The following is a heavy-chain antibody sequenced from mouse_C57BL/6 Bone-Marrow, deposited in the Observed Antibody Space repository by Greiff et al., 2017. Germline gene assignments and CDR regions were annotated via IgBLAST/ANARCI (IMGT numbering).Heavy chain of an antibody. CDR3: ARRDYDYDGVDY. D-gene: IGHD2-4*01. CDR1: GYSITSGYY. V-gene: IGHV3-6*01. J-gene: IGHJ2*01. CDR2: ISYDGSN. Sequence: VQLKESGPGLVKPSQSLSLTCSVTGYSITSGYYWNWIRQFPGNKLEWMGYISYDGSNNYNPSLKNRISITRDTSKNQFFLKLNSVTTEDTATYYCARRDYDYDGVDYWGQGTTLTVSS.